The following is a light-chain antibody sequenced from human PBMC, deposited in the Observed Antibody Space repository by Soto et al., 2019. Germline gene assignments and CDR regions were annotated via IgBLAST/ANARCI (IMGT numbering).Light chain of an antibody. V-gene: IGKV1-39*01. J-gene: IGKJ1*01. CDR2: AAS. CDR1: QSISSY. CDR3: QQSYSTPWT. Sequence: DIRMTQSPASLSASLGDRVTITCRASQSISSYLNWYQQKPGKAPKLLIYAASSLQSGVPSRFSGSGYGTDFTLTISSLQPEDFATYDCQQSYSTPWTFGQGTKVDIK.